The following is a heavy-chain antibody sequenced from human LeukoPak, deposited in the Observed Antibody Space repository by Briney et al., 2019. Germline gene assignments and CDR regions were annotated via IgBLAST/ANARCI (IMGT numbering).Heavy chain of an antibody. CDR2: LRGNGET. Sequence: PGESLRLSCAASGFTFSSYAMSWVRQAPARGLEWVSSLRGNGETFYADSVKGRFTLSSDSSRNTVYFQLNNLRVEDTAIYYCAKASWVSSTDAVRWGQGTLVTVSS. CDR3: AKASWVSSTDAVR. J-gene: IGHJ4*02. CDR1: GFTFSSYA. V-gene: IGHV3-23*01. D-gene: IGHD3-16*01.